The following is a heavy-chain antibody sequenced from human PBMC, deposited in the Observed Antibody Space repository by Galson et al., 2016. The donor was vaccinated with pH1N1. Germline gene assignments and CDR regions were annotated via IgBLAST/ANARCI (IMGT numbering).Heavy chain of an antibody. V-gene: IGHV4-34*01. Sequence: ETLSLTCALYGGSFSGHYWSWIRQSPGKGLEWIGEISHSGRSDYNPSLEGRVTVSIDTSMNQFSLNMMSVAAADTAVYYCARHSTSGFPGIEVAARRRPFDIWGPGTMVIVSS. CDR3: ARHSTSGFPGIEVAARRRPFDI. CDR1: GGSFSGHY. CDR2: ISHSGRS. J-gene: IGHJ3*02. D-gene: IGHD6-19*01.